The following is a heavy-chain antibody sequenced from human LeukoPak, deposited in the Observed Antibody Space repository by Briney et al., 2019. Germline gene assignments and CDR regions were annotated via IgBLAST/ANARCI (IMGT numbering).Heavy chain of an antibody. V-gene: IGHV4-59*08. CDR2: IYYTGST. J-gene: IGHJ4*02. CDR1: GGSICSYY. D-gene: IGHD6-19*01. CDR3: ARRVAGAGPLDY. Sequence: PSETLSLTCSVSGGSICSYYWSWIWQPPGKGLEWIGYIYYTGSTNYNPSLKSRVTTSVDTSKNQFSLKLSSVTASDTAVYYCARRVAGAGPLDYWGQGTLVPVSS.